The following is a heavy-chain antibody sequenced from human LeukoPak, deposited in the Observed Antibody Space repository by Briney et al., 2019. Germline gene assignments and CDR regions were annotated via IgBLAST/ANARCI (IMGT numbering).Heavy chain of an antibody. CDR2: ISGSGGST. V-gene: IGHV3-23*01. J-gene: IGHJ4*02. CDR1: GFTFSSYA. CDR3: AKDFLMVRGVYFDY. D-gene: IGHD3-10*01. Sequence: GGSLRLSCAASGFTFSSYAMSWVRQASGKGLEWVSAISGSGGSTYYADSVKGRFTISRDNSKNTLYLQMNSLRAEDTAVYYCAKDFLMVRGVYFDYWGQGTLVTVSS.